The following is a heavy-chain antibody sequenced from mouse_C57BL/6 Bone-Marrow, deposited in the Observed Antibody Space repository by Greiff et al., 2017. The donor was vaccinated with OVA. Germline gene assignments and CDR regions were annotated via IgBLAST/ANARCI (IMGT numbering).Heavy chain of an antibody. J-gene: IGHJ4*01. CDR2: IDPAAGNT. CDR3: ACSSGGGISALDY. D-gene: IGHD1-1*01. Sequence: VQLQQSVAELVRPGASVKLSCTASGFTIKNTWMHWVKQRPEQGLEWIGRIDPAAGNTKYASTFPGKATITADTSSNTAYLQLSSLTSVDADVAGCACSSGGGISALDYWGQGTTVTVSS. CDR1: GFTIKNTW. V-gene: IGHV14-3*01.